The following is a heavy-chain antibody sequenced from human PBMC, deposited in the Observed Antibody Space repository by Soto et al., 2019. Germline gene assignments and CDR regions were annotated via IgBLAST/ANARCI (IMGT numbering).Heavy chain of an antibody. V-gene: IGHV3-23*01. Sequence: GGSLRPSCAASGFTFSSYAMSWVRQAPGKGLEWVSAISGSGGSTYYADSVKGRFTISRDNSKNTLYLQMNSLRAEDTAVYYCAKDFIAAAGTSGWFDPWGQGTLVTVSS. D-gene: IGHD6-13*01. J-gene: IGHJ5*02. CDR2: ISGSGGST. CDR3: AKDFIAAAGTSGWFDP. CDR1: GFTFSSYA.